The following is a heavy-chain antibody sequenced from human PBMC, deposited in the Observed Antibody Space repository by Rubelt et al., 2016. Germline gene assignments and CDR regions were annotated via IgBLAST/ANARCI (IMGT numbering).Heavy chain of an antibody. CDR2: IIPIFGTA. Sequence: QVQLVQSGAEVKKPGSSVKVSCKASGGTFSSYAISWVRQAPGQGLERMGGIIPIFGTATYAQKLPGRGTMTADESTRPAYMELSSLRSEDTAVYYCARDHSGNNWFDPWGQRTLVTVSS. J-gene: IGHJ5*02. CDR3: ARDHSGNNWFDP. V-gene: IGHV1-69*01. D-gene: IGHD6-19*01. CDR1: GGTFSSYA.